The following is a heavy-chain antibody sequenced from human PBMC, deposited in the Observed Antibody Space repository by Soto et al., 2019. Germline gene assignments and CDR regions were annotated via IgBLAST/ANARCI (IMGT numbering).Heavy chain of an antibody. CDR3: AGCEVVGSGWYVGWYFGL. CDR2: ISAYNGNT. V-gene: IGHV1-18*01. Sequence: QVQLVQSGAEVKKPGASVKVSCKASGYTFTSYGISWVRQAPGQGLEWMGWISAYNGNTNYAQKLQGRVTMTTDTSTSTAQMEQRSLTSDDQAVYYCAGCEVVGSGWYVGWYFGLWGRGTLVTVCS. J-gene: IGHJ2*01. CDR1: GYTFTSYG. D-gene: IGHD6-19*01.